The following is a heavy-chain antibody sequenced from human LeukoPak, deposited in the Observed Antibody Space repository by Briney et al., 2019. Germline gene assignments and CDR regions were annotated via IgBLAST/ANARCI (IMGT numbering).Heavy chain of an antibody. Sequence: PSETLSLTCTVSGGSVSSSSYYWGWIRQPPGKGLEWIGSIYYSGSTYYNPSLKSRVTISVDTSKNQFSLKLSSVTAADTAVYYCARRIMITFGGVIAQHYWGQGTLVTVSS. CDR3: ARRIMITFGGVIAQHY. V-gene: IGHV4-39*01. CDR2: IYYSGST. J-gene: IGHJ4*02. CDR1: GGSVSSSSYY. D-gene: IGHD3-16*02.